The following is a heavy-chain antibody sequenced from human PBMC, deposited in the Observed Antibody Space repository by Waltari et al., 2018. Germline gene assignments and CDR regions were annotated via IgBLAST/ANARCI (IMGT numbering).Heavy chain of an antibody. Sequence: QVQLVQSGAEVKKPGASVKVSCKASGYTCSSYDINWVRQATGQGLEWMGWMNPNSGNTGYAQKFQGRVTMTRNTSISTAYMELSSLRSEDTAVYYCARGQVKWLVRSFDYWGQGTLVTVSS. D-gene: IGHD6-19*01. V-gene: IGHV1-8*01. CDR2: MNPNSGNT. CDR3: ARGQVKWLVRSFDY. CDR1: GYTCSSYD. J-gene: IGHJ4*02.